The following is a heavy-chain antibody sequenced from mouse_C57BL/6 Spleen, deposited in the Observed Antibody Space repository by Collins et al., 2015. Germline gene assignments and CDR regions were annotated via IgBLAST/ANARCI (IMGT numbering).Heavy chain of an antibody. V-gene: IGHV3-2*02. CDR1: GYSITSDYA. CDR3: ASPMYGSSYIFAY. Sequence: DVQLQESGPGLVKPSQSLSLTCTVTGYSITSDYAWNWIRQFPGNKLEWMGYISYSGSTSYNPSLKSRISITRDTSKNQFFLQLNSVTTEDTATYYCASPMYGSSYIFAYWGQGTLVTVSA. J-gene: IGHJ3*01. D-gene: IGHD1-1*01. CDR2: ISYSGST.